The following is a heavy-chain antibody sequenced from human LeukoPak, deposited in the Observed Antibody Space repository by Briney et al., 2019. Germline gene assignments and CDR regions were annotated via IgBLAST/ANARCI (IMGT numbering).Heavy chain of an antibody. Sequence: SETLSLTCTVSGGSISSSSYYWGWIRQPPGKGLEWIGSIYYSGSTYYNPSLKSRVTISVDTSKNQFSLKLSSVTAADTAVYYCARVHGDYVIRLWGRGTLVTVSS. D-gene: IGHD4-17*01. CDR1: GGSISSSSYY. CDR3: ARVHGDYVIRL. J-gene: IGHJ2*01. CDR2: IYYSGST. V-gene: IGHV4-39*07.